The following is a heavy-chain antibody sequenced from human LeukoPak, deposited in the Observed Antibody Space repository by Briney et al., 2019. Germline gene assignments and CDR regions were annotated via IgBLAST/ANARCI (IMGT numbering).Heavy chain of an antibody. D-gene: IGHD5-18*01. V-gene: IGHV3-7*01. Sequence: GGSLRLSCAASGFTFSSYWMSWVRQAPGKGLEWVANIKQDGSEKYYVDSVKGRFTISRDNAKNSLHLQMNSLRAEDTAVYYCARDANVDTAMASYFDYWGQGTLVTVSS. CDR2: IKQDGSEK. CDR1: GFTFSSYW. CDR3: ARDANVDTAMASYFDY. J-gene: IGHJ4*02.